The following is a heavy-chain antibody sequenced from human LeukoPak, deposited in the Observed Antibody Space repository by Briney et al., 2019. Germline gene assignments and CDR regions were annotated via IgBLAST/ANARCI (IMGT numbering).Heavy chain of an antibody. Sequence: GASVKVSCKASGYTFSGYYMHWVRQAPGQGFEWVGWINPNSGGTNYAQKFQGRVTMTRDTSISAAYMELSRLLSGDTAVYYCARGKTMVYCGGDCYRFDNWGQGTLVAVSS. CDR2: INPNSGGT. J-gene: IGHJ4*02. D-gene: IGHD2-21*02. V-gene: IGHV1-2*02. CDR1: GYTFSGYY. CDR3: ARGKTMVYCGGDCYRFDN.